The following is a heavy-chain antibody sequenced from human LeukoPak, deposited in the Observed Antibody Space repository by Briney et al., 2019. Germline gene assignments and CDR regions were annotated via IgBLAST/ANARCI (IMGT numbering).Heavy chain of an antibody. Sequence: SETLSLTCAVYGGSFSGYYWSWIRQPPGKGLEWIGEINHSGSTNYNPSLKSRVTISVDTSKNQFSLKPSSVTAADTAVYYCARGRKTRYGSGSSWAYGMDVWGQGTTVTVSS. CDR2: INHSGST. CDR1: GGSFSGYY. CDR3: ARGRKTRYGSGSSWAYGMDV. V-gene: IGHV4-34*01. D-gene: IGHD3-10*01. J-gene: IGHJ6*02.